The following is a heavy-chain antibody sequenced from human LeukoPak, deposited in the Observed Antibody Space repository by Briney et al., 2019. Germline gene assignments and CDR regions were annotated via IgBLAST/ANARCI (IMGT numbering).Heavy chain of an antibody. CDR2: IRSKAYGGTT. CDR3: IRELWNSGYENYFGY. J-gene: IGHJ4*02. Sequence: GRSLRLSCTVSGFTFGDYAMKWVRQAPGKGLEWVGCIRSKAYGGTTEYAASVKGRFIISRDDSKSIAYLQMNSLKTEDIAVYYCIRELWNSGYENYFGYWGQGTLVTVSS. V-gene: IGHV3-49*04. CDR1: GFTFGDYA. D-gene: IGHD6-25*01.